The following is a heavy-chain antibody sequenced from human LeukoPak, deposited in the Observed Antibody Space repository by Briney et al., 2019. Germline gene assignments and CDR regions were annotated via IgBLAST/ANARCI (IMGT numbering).Heavy chain of an antibody. CDR3: ARHGQSSSWNYFDY. D-gene: IGHD6-13*01. CDR2: IYPADSDT. Sequence: GESLKISCKGSGYSFTSYWIGWVRQMPGKGLEWMGIIYPADSDTRYSPSFQGQVTISADKSISTAYLQWSSLKASDTAIYYCARHGQSSSWNYFDYWGQGTLVAASS. CDR1: GYSFTSYW. J-gene: IGHJ4*02. V-gene: IGHV5-51*01.